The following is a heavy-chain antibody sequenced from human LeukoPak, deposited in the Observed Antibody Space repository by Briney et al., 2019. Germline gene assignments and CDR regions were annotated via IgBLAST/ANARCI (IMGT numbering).Heavy chain of an antibody. D-gene: IGHD3-10*01. V-gene: IGHV5-51*01. CDR3: GRRDGWANYCYFDV. CDR2: IFPGDSDT. CDR1: ESTFTNYW. Sequence: GESLKISCKAPESTFTNYWIGWVRQMPGEGLEWMGIIFPGDSDTRYSPSFEGQVTISADKSITTAYLQWSSLKASDTAMYYCGRRDGWANYCYFDVWGRGTLVTVSS. J-gene: IGHJ2*01.